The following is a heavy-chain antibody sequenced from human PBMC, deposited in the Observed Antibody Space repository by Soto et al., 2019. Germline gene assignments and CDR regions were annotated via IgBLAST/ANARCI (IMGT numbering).Heavy chain of an antibody. CDR2: IYSCGST. CDR1: GFNVSSNY. D-gene: IGHD5-12*01. J-gene: IGHJ6*02. Sequence: PGGSLRLSCAASGFNVSSNYMSWVRQAPGKGLEWVSVIYSCGSTYYADSVKGRFTISRDNSKNTLYLQMNSLRAEDTDVYYCARDASGYDDYYGMDVWGQVNRVAVSS. CDR3: ARDASGYDDYYGMDV. V-gene: IGHV3-53*01.